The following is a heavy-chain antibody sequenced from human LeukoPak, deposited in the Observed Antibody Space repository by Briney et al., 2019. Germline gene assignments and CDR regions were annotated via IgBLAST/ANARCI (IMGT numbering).Heavy chain of an antibody. Sequence: GGSLRLSCAASGFTVSSNYMSWVRQAPGKGLEWVAVISYDGSNKYYADSVKGRFTISRDNSKNTLYLQMNSLRAEDTAVYYCAREARYSSGWYGGFDYWGQGTLVSVSS. CDR2: ISYDGSNK. CDR1: GFTVSSNY. V-gene: IGHV3-30-3*01. J-gene: IGHJ4*02. D-gene: IGHD6-19*01. CDR3: AREARYSSGWYGGFDY.